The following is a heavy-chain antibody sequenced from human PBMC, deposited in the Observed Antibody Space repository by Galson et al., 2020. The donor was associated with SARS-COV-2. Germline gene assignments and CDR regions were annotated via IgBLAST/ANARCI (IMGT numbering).Heavy chain of an antibody. Sequence: SGHTLVQPTQPLTLTCTFSGLSLSTSGMCVSWLRQPPGQALEWLARLDSDDDKYYSTSLKTMHTISKDTSKNQVVLTMTNMDPVDTATYYCARVDSGYGGIDDGGQGTLVT. V-gene: IGHV2-70*11. J-gene: IGHJ4*02. D-gene: IGHD5-12*01. CDR3: ARVDSGYGGIDD. CDR2: LDSDDDK. CDR1: GLSLSTSGMC.